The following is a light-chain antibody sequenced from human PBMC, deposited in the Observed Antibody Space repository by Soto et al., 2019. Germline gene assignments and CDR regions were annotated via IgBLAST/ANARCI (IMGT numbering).Light chain of an antibody. CDR1: QDISRF. J-gene: IGKJ2*01. CDR3: QQFDNLPLT. V-gene: IGKV1-33*01. CDR2: EAS. Sequence: DIQMTQSPSSLSASVGDRVAISCQASQDISRFLNWFQQKPGKAPKLLIYEASNLETGVPSRFSGSGSWTYFTLAATSLQTEDVATYYCQQFDNLPLTFGLGTRLESK.